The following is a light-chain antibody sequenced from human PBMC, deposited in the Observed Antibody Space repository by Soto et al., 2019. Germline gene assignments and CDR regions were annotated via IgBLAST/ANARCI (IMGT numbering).Light chain of an antibody. CDR3: QQYGSSRT. J-gene: IGKJ1*01. V-gene: IGKV3-20*01. CDR2: DAS. Sequence: EIVLTQSPGTLSLSPGERATLSCWASQSVNRYLVWYQQKPGQAPRLLMYDASKRATGIPARFSGSGSGTDFTLTISRLEPEDFAVYYCQQYGSSRTFGQGTKVDIK. CDR1: QSVNRY.